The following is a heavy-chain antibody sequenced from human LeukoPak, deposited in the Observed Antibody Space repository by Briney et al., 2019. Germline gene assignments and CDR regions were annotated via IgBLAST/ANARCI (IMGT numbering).Heavy chain of an antibody. D-gene: IGHD6-19*01. J-gene: IGHJ6*02. Sequence: PGGSLRLSCAASGFTFSSYSMNWVRQAPGKGLEWVSYISSSSSTIYYADSVKGRFTISRDNAKNSLYLQMNSLRDEDTAVYYRARDKLYSSGWYYGMDVWGQGTTVTVSS. V-gene: IGHV3-48*02. CDR3: ARDKLYSSGWYYGMDV. CDR1: GFTFSSYS. CDR2: ISSSSSTI.